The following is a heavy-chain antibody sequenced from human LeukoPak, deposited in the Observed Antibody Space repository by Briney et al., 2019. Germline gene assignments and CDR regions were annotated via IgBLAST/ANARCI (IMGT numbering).Heavy chain of an antibody. Sequence: SETLSLTCAVYGGSFSGYYWSWIRQPPGKGLEWIGEINHSGSTNYNPSLKSRVTISVDTSKNQFSLKLSSVTAADTAVYYCARGLSGDYGDTFASGGQGTLVTVSS. J-gene: IGHJ4*02. CDR2: INHSGST. V-gene: IGHV4-34*01. CDR3: ARGLSGDYGDTFAS. CDR1: GGSFSGYY. D-gene: IGHD3-16*01.